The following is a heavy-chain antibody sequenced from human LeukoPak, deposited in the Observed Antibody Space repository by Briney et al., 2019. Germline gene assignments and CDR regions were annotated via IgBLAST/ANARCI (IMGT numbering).Heavy chain of an antibody. Sequence: GGSLRLSCAASGVTFSNYWMHWVRQAPGKGLVWVSRINTDGSSTIYADSVKGRFTISRDNAKNTLYLQMNSLRAEDTAVYYCARVLVVAGTGAFDFWGQGTMVTVSS. CDR3: ARVLVVAGTGAFDF. CDR2: INTDGSST. J-gene: IGHJ3*01. D-gene: IGHD6-19*01. V-gene: IGHV3-74*01. CDR1: GVTFSNYW.